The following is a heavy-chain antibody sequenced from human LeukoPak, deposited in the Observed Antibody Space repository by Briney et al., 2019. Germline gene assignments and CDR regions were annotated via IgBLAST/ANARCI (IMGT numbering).Heavy chain of an antibody. J-gene: IGHJ4*02. CDR3: ARAAQLAARRTYFDY. CDR2: INPNSGGT. Sequence: ASVKVSCKASGYTFTGYYMHWVRQAPGQGLEWMGWINPNSGGTNYAQKFQGRVTMTRDTSISTDYIALSRLRSDDTAVYYCARAAQLAARRTYFDYWGQGTLVTVSS. V-gene: IGHV1-2*02. CDR1: GYTFTGYY. D-gene: IGHD6-6*01.